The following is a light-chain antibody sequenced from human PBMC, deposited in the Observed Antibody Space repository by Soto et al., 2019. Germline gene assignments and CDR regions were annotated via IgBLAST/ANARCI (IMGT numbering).Light chain of an antibody. CDR2: GAS. Sequence: EIVMTQSPATLSVSPGERATLSCRASQSVSSNLAWYQQKPGQAPRLLIYGASTRATGSPARFSGSGSGTEFTLTISSLQSGDFGVYYFQQYNNWPLTFGGGTKVEIK. CDR3: QQYNNWPLT. V-gene: IGKV3-15*01. CDR1: QSVSSN. J-gene: IGKJ4*01.